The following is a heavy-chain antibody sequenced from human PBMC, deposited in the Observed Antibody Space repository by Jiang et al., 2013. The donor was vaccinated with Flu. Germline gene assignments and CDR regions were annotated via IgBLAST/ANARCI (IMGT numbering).Heavy chain of an antibody. CDR2: ISAYNGNT. D-gene: IGHD2-21*02. Sequence: GAEVKKPGSSVKVSCKASGYTFTSYGISWVRQAPGQGLEWMGWISAYNGNTNYAQKLQGRLTMTTDTSTSTAYMELRSLRSDDTAMYYCARDYAGAVYCGGNCHYDHWGQGTLVTVSS. J-gene: IGHJ4*02. CDR3: ARDYAGAVYCGGNCHYDH. V-gene: IGHV1-18*01. CDR1: GYTFTSYG.